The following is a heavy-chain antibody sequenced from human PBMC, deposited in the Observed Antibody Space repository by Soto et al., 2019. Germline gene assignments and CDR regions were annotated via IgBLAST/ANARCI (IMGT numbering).Heavy chain of an antibody. CDR3: ARAGGDFWSGYPFDY. V-gene: IGHV4-39*07. CDR1: GASISSRDYY. Sequence: SETLSLTCSVSGASISSRDYYWGWIRQTPGKGLEWIGNIDYNGVTYYNPSLKSRVTISVDTSKNQFSLKLSSVTAADTAVYYCARAGGDFWSGYPFDYWGQGTLVTVSS. J-gene: IGHJ4*02. D-gene: IGHD3-3*01. CDR2: IDYNGVT.